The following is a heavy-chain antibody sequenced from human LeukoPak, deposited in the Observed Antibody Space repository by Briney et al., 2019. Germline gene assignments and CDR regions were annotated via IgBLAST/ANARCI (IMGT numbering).Heavy chain of an antibody. CDR2: ISSSGSTI. CDR3: ARDPYSGSYSAYYYYYMDV. Sequence: GGSLRLSCAASGFIFRSYEMNWVRQAPGKGLEWVSYISSSGSTIYYADSVKGRFTLSRDNAKNSLYLQMNSLRAEDTAVYYCARDPYSGSYSAYYYYYMDVWGQGTMVTVSS. CDR1: GFIFRSYE. D-gene: IGHD1-26*01. J-gene: IGHJ6*03. V-gene: IGHV3-48*03.